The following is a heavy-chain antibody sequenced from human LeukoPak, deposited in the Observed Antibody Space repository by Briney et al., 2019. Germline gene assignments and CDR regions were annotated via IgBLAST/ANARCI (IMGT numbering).Heavy chain of an antibody. CDR2: INWNGGST. CDR3: AREDRVGASMMFDY. V-gene: IGHV3-20*04. Sequence: GGSLRLSCAASGFTFDDYGMSWVRHAPGKGLEWVSGINWNGGSTGYADSVKGRFTISRDNAKNSLYLQMNSLRAEDTALYYCAREDRVGASMMFDYWGQGTLVTVSS. D-gene: IGHD1-26*01. CDR1: GFTFDDYG. J-gene: IGHJ4*02.